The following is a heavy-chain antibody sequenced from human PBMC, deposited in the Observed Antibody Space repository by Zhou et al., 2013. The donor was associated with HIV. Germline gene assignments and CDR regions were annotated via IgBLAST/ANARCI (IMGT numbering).Heavy chain of an antibody. CDR1: GGTFENYP. CDR2: VHPGRETT. J-gene: IGHJ4*02. D-gene: IGHD6-6*01. V-gene: IGHV1-46*02. CDR3: VRESNSSGRGRSVDH. Sequence: QVQVVQSGAEVKKPGSSVKISCKTSGGTFENYPISWVRQAPGQGPELVGMVHPGRETTVYMEKFQARISITWDTSTTTIFLWLRVLKSEDTAMYYCVRESNSSGRGRSVDHWGQGTRVIVSS.